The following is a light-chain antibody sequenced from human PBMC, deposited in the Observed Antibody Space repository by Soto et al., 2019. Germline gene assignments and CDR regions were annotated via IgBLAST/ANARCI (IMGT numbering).Light chain of an antibody. CDR3: CSYVGSYTSYV. V-gene: IGLV2-11*01. Sequence: QSALTQPRSVSGSPGQSVTISCTGTSSDVGTYNFVSWYQQHPGKAPKFMIYDVTKRPSGVPDRFSGSKSGNTASLTISALQAEDEADYYCCSYVGSYTSYVFGTGTKLTVL. J-gene: IGLJ1*01. CDR1: SSDVGTYNF. CDR2: DVT.